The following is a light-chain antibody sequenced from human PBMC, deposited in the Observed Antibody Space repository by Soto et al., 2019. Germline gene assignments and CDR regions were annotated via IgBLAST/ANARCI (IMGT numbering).Light chain of an antibody. V-gene: IGLV2-11*01. CDR2: DVS. CDR3: CSYAGSLRV. CDR1: SSDVGGYNY. Sequence: QSVLTQPASVSGSPGQSITISCTGTSSDVGGYNYVSWYQQHPGKAPKLMIYDVSKRPSGVPDRFSGSKSGNTASLTISGLQAEYEADYYCCSYAGSLRVFGTGTKLTVL. J-gene: IGLJ1*01.